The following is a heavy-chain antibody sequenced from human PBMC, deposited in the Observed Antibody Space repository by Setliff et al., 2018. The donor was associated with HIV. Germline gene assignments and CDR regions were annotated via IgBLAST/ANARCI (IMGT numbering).Heavy chain of an antibody. D-gene: IGHD6-13*01. CDR1: GESLSDYY. V-gene: IGHV4-38-2*01. CDR3: ARWGGPGLQLVPFDY. CDR2: IYESGIT. J-gene: IGHJ4*02. Sequence: SSETLSLTCAVYGESLSDYYWGWIRQPPGKGLEWIGSIYESGITYYNPSLKSRVTIFVDTSKNQFSLKLSFVTAADTAVYYCARWGGPGLQLVPFDYWGQGTLVTVSS.